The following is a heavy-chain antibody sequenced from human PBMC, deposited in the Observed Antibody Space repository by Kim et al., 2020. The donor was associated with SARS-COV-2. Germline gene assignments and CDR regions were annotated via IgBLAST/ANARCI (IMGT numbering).Heavy chain of an antibody. CDR3: ARESGGTSCPMDV. D-gene: IGHD2-2*01. Sequence: GGSLRLSCAASGFTFSSYAMHWVRQAPGKGLEWVAVISYDGSNKYYADSVKGRFTISRDNSKNTLYLQMNSLRAEDTAVYYCARESGGTSCPMDVWGKGT. V-gene: IGHV3-30-3*01. CDR1: GFTFSSYA. CDR2: ISYDGSNK. J-gene: IGHJ6*03.